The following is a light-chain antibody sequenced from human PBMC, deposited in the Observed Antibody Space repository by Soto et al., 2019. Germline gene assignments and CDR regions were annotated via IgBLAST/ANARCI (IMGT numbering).Light chain of an antibody. Sequence: DLQMTQSPSTLSASVGDRVTITCRASQSISSWLAWYQQKPGKAPKLLIYEASNLESGVPSRFSGSGSGTEFTLPISSLQPDDFATYYCQQSNNYPWTFGQGTKVEIK. CDR3: QQSNNYPWT. V-gene: IGKV1-5*03. CDR2: EAS. CDR1: QSISSW. J-gene: IGKJ1*01.